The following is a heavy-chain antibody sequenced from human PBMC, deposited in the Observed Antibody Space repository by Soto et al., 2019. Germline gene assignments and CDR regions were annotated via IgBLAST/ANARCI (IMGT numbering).Heavy chain of an antibody. CDR1: GFTFSSYS. J-gene: IGHJ5*02. D-gene: IGHD3-3*01. CDR2: ISGSSSNM. CDR3: AKDPNYDFWSGYSGSGWFDP. Sequence: GGSLRLSCAASGFTFSSYSMNWVRQTPGKGLEWVSSISGSSSNMYYADSVKGRFTTSRDNAKNSLYLQMNSLRAEDTAVYYCAKDPNYDFWSGYSGSGWFDPWGQGTLVTVSS. V-gene: IGHV3-21*01.